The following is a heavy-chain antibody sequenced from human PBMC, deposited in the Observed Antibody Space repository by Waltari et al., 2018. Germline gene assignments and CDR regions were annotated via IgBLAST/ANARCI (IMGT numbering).Heavy chain of an antibody. CDR2: VYHTGST. J-gene: IGHJ4*02. CDR1: GYSISSAYY. Sequence: QVQLQESGPGLVKPSETLSLTCTVSGYSISSAYYWGWLRQHPGKGLEWIATVYHTGSTYYNQSLKSRVTISVDMSKNHFSLKLSSVTAADTAVYYCAKTRGFGEPYFQSFDYWGQGTLVTVSS. D-gene: IGHD3-10*01. CDR3: AKTRGFGEPYFQSFDY. V-gene: IGHV4-38-2*02.